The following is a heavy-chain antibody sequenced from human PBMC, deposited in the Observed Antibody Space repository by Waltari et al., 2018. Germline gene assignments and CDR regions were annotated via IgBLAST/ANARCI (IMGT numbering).Heavy chain of an antibody. CDR2: IMPGCVAV. J-gene: IGHJ6*02. Sequence: QVQLVQSGAEVKKPGSSVKVSCKASGDTFSSSASNWVRQAPGQGLEWVGWMGLIMPGCVAVKTAQRFQDRVTITADESTSTAYMELSSLRSEDTAVYYCARDPGFDDFWSGNHGGDYYGLDVWGQGTTVTVSS. CDR3: ARDPGFDDFWSGNHGGDYYGLDV. D-gene: IGHD3-3*01. V-gene: IGHV1-69*01. CDR1: GDTFSSSA.